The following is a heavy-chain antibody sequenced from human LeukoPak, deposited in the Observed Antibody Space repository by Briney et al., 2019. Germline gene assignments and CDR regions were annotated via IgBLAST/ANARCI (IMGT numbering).Heavy chain of an antibody. CDR3: ATDSVYYDSSGYYYPGY. CDR2: FDPEDGEI. V-gene: IGHV1-24*01. CDR1: GYTLTELS. J-gene: IGHJ4*02. Sequence: ASVKVSCKVSGYTLTELSMHWVRQAPGKGLEWMGGFDPEDGEIIYAQKFQGRVTMTEDTSTDTAYMELSSLRFEDTAVYYCATDSVYYDSSGYYYPGYWGQGTLVTVSS. D-gene: IGHD3-22*01.